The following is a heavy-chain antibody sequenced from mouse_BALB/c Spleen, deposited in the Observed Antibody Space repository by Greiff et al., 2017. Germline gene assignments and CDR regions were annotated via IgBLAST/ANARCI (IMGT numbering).Heavy chain of an antibody. CDR1: GFSLTSYG. J-gene: IGHJ2*01. CDR2: IWSGGST. CDR3: SRRGTTGYYLDY. D-gene: IGHD1-1*01. Sequence: QVQLQQSGPGLVQPAQTLSITCTVSGFSLTSYGVHWVRQSPGQGLEWLGVIWSGGSTDYNAAFISRLSISKDNSKSQVFFKMNSLQANDTAIYYCSRRGTTGYYLDYWGQGTTLTVSS. V-gene: IGHV2-2*02.